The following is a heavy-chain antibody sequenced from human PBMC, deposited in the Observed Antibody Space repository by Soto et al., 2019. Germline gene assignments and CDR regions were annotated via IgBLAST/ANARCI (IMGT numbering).Heavy chain of an antibody. CDR1: GGSISSYY. V-gene: IGHV4-59*01. J-gene: IGHJ6*02. CDR2: IHYSGST. CDR3: ARVGPFWSGYYGRYYGMDV. D-gene: IGHD3-3*01. Sequence: SETLSLTCTVSGGSISSYYWSWIRQPPGKGLEWIGYIHYSGSTNYNPSLKSRVTISVDTSKNQFSLKLNSVTAADTAVYYCARVGPFWSGYYGRYYGMDVWGQGTTVTV.